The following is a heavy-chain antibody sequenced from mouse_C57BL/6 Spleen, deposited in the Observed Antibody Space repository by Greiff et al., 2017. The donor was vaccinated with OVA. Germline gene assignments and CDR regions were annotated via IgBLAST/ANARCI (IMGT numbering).Heavy chain of an antibody. J-gene: IGHJ1*03. V-gene: IGHV5-16*01. Sequence: EVQVVESEGGLVQPGSSMKLSCTASGFTFSDYYMAWVRQVPEKGLEWVANINYDGSSTYYLDSLKSRFIISRDNAKNILYLQMSSLKSEDTATYYCAREDGLYWYFDVWGTGTTVTVSS. CDR1: GFTFSDYY. CDR3: AREDGLYWYFDV. CDR2: INYDGSST. D-gene: IGHD2-3*01.